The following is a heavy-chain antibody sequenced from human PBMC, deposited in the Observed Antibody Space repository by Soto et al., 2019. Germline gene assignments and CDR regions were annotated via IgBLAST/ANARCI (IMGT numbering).Heavy chain of an antibody. D-gene: IGHD6-19*01. CDR1: GFTFSSYG. J-gene: IGHJ4*02. Sequence: GGSLRLSCAASGFTFSSYGMHWVRQAPGKGLEWVAVISYDGSNKYYADSVKGRFTISRDNSKNTLYLQMNSLRAEDTAVYYCAKDDRVAGTFDYWGQGALVTVSS. V-gene: IGHV3-30*18. CDR3: AKDDRVAGTFDY. CDR2: ISYDGSNK.